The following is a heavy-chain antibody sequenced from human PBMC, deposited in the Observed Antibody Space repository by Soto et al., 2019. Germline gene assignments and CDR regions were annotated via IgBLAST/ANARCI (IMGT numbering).Heavy chain of an antibody. V-gene: IGHV2-5*02. J-gene: IGHJ4*02. Sequence: QVTLKESGPPLVKPTQTLTLTCTFSGFSLSTSGVGVGWFRQPPGKALEWLALIYWDDDKPYSPSQKSRLTINKDTSKNQVVLTMTNMDPVDTATYYCAHRVEHYYFDYWGQGTLVTVSS. CDR2: IYWDDDK. CDR1: GFSLSTSGVG. CDR3: AHRVEHYYFDY.